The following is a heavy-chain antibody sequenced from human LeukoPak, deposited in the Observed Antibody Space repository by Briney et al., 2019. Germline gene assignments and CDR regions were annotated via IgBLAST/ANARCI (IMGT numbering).Heavy chain of an antibody. V-gene: IGHV1-2*02. CDR1: GYPFSGYV. D-gene: IGHD4-11*01. CDR3: ARDHTTASDY. CDR2: INPQSGGT. J-gene: IGHJ4*02. Sequence: ASVRVSCKASGYPFSGYVIHWVRQAPGQGLEWMGWINPQSGGTNFAQKFQGRVTMTRDTSISTAYMELSRLRSDDTAVYYCARDHTTASDYWGQGTLVTVSS.